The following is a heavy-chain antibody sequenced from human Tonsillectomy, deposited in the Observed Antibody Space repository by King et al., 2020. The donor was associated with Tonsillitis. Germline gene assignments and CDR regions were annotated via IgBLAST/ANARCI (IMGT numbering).Heavy chain of an antibody. D-gene: IGHD3-10*01. CDR1: GFSFSKYG. V-gene: IGHV1-18*01. Sequence: QLVQSGTEVRKTGASVRVSCKASGFSFSKYGVSWVRQAPGQGLEWMGYISADDGYREFTQTPQGRVTMTTDTSTNTAYMDVTSLTSDDTAVYYCARDVGHFGDLLNFSAEKSSLMDVWGQGTTVTVSS. CDR3: ARDVGHFGDLLNFSAEKSSLMDV. CDR2: ISADDGYR. J-gene: IGHJ6*02.